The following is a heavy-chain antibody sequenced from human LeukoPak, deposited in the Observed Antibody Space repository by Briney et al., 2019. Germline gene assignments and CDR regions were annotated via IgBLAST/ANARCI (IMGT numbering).Heavy chain of an antibody. CDR1: GFTFSNYW. CDR2: INSDGINT. CDR3: AVVSGSYFGAFDI. J-gene: IGHJ3*02. V-gene: IGHV3-74*01. D-gene: IGHD3-10*01. Sequence: GGSLRLSCAASGFTFSNYWMHWVRQAPGKGLVWVSRINSDGINTSYADSVKGRFTISRDNAKNTLNLQMNSLRAEDTAVYYCAVVSGSYFGAFDIWGQGTMVTVSS.